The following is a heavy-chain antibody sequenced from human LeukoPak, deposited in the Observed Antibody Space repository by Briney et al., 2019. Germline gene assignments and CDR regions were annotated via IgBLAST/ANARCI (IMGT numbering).Heavy chain of an antibody. CDR1: GFTFSSYS. J-gene: IGHJ4*02. D-gene: IGHD3-3*01. V-gene: IGHV3-21*01. Sequence: GGSLRLSCAASGFTFSSYSMTWVRQAPGKGLEWVSSISSSSSYIYYADSVEGRFTISRDNAKNSLYLQMNSLRAEDTAVYYCARDFGTEGDWGQGTVVIVSA. CDR2: ISSSSSYI. CDR3: ARDFGTEGD.